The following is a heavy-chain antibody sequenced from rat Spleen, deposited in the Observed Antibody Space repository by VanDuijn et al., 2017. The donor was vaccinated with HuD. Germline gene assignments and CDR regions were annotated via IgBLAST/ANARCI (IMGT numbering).Heavy chain of an antibody. CDR2: ISYEGSGT. J-gene: IGHJ4*01. V-gene: IGHV5-22*01. CDR3: ATDGYYDGTYYSVYVMDA. D-gene: IGHD1-12*02. CDR1: GFTFSDYY. Sequence: EVHLVESGGGLVQPGRSMKLSCAASGFTFSDYYMAWVRQAPKKGLEWVASISYEGSGTYYGDSVKGRFTISRDNAKSTLYLQMDSLTSEDTATYYCATDGYYDGTYYSVYVMDAWGQGASVTVSS.